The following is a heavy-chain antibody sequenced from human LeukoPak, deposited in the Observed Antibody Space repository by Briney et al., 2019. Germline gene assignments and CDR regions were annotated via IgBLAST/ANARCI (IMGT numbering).Heavy chain of an antibody. CDR3: ARDWDRFWSGARLDY. CDR2: ISSSSSYI. D-gene: IGHD3-3*01. Sequence: GGSLRLSCAASGFTFSSYSMNWVRQAPGKGLEWVSSISSSSSYIYYADSVKGRFTISRDNAKNSLYLQMNSLRAEDTAVYYCARDWDRFWSGARLDYWGQGTLVTVSS. V-gene: IGHV3-21*01. J-gene: IGHJ4*02. CDR1: GFTFSSYS.